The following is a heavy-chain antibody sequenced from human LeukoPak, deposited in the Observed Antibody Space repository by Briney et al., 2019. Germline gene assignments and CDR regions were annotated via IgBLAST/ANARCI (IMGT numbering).Heavy chain of an antibody. CDR1: GGSISSGYYY. V-gene: IGHV4-31*03. Sequence: SETLSLTCTVSGGSISSGYYYWSWFRQHPGKGLEWIGYIHSSGSTYFNPSLKSRVTISLDTSKNQFSLKLTSVAAADTAVYYCARDLPLSGTFDIWGQGTMVTVSS. D-gene: IGHD5-12*01. CDR2: IHSSGST. J-gene: IGHJ3*02. CDR3: ARDLPLSGTFDI.